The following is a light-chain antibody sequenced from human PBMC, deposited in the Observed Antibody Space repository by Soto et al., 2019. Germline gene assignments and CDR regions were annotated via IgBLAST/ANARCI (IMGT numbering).Light chain of an antibody. CDR2: GAS. CDR1: QSLSSS. J-gene: IGKJ1*01. CDR3: QQYDYWPRA. Sequence: EIVMTQSPATLSVSPGESATLSCRASQSLSSSKLAWYQQKPGQAPRLLMYGASNWATGIPARFSGSGAGREFTLIISSLQSEDFAVYYCQQYDYWPRAFGPGKKVDI. V-gene: IGKV3-15*01.